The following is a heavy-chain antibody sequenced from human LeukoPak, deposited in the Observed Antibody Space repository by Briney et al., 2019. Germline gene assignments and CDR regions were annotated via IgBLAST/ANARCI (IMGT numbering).Heavy chain of an antibody. D-gene: IGHD1-7*01. J-gene: IGHJ4*02. CDR2: ISWNSGSI. Sequence: PGRSLRLSCAASGFTFDDYAMHWVRQAREKGLEWVSGISWNSGSIGYADSVKGRFTISRDHAKSSLYLQMNSLRAEDTAVYYCARALGGELPPFDCWGQGTLVTVSS. V-gene: IGHV3-9*01. CDR1: GFTFDDYA. CDR3: ARALGGELPPFDC.